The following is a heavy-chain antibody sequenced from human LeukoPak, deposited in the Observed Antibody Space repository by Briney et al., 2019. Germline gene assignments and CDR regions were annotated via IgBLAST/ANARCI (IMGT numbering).Heavy chain of an antibody. D-gene: IGHD3/OR15-3a*01. CDR2: TYYRSKWNN. V-gene: IGHV6-1*01. CDR1: GDSFSSKSAA. J-gene: IGHJ1*01. Sequence: SQTLSLTCAISGDSFSSKSAAWNWIRQSPSRGLEWLGRTYYRSKWNNEYAVSLKGRITINPDISKNQFSLQLNSVTPEDMAVYYCAILGPPADCWGQGTLVTVSS. CDR3: AILGPPADC.